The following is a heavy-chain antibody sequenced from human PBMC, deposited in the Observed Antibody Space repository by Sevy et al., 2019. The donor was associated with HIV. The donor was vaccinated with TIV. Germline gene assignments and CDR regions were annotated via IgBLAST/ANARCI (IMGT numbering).Heavy chain of an antibody. CDR3: ARDYGDYVGPHTTIYYYYGMDV. CDR2: IWYDGSNK. V-gene: IGHV3-33*01. CDR1: GFTFSSYG. J-gene: IGHJ6*02. D-gene: IGHD4-17*01. Sequence: GGSLRLSCAASGFTFSSYGMHWVRQAPGKGPEWVAVIWYDGSNKYYADSVKGRFTISRDNSKNTLYLQMNSLRAEDTAVYHCARDYGDYVGPHTTIYYYYGMDVWGQGTTVTVSS.